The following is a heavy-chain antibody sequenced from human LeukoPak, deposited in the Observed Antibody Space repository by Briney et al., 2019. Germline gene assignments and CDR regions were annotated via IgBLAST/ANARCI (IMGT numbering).Heavy chain of an antibody. V-gene: IGHV1-69*13. J-gene: IGHJ6*04. CDR1: GGTFSSYA. Sequence: ASVKVSCKASGGTFSSYAISWVRQAPGQGLEWMGGIIPIFGTANYAQKFQGRVTITADESTSTAYMELSSLRSEDTAVYYCARGEFVAVAGTTGGYYYYCMDVWGKGTTVTVSS. CDR3: ARGEFVAVAGTTGGYYYYCMDV. D-gene: IGHD6-19*01. CDR2: IIPIFGTA.